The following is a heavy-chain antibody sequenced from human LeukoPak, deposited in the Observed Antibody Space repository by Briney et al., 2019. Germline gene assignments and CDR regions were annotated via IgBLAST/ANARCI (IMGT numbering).Heavy chain of an antibody. D-gene: IGHD2-15*01. CDR2: ISSGGGNT. CDR3: AKDWCSGGSCFAFDY. CDR1: GFTFSRYG. J-gene: IGHJ4*02. V-gene: IGHV3-23*01. Sequence: GGSLRLSCAASGFTFSRYGMSWVRQAPGTALEWVSGISSGGGNTYYADSVKGRFTISRDNSKNTLYLQMNSLRAEDTAVYYCAKDWCSGGSCFAFDYWGQGTLVTVSS.